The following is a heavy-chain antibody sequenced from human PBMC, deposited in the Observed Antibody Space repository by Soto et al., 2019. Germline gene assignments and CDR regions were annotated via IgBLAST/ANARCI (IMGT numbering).Heavy chain of an antibody. CDR3: ARDRVIAWLGIGPDDAFDI. Sequence: EVQLVESGGGLVKPGGSLRLSCAASGFTFSSYSMNCVRQAPGKGLEWVSSISSSSSYIYYADSVKGRFTIPRDNAKNSLYLQMNSLRAEDTAVYYCARDRVIAWLGIGPDDAFDIWGQGTMVTVSS. V-gene: IGHV3-21*01. J-gene: IGHJ3*02. CDR1: GFTFSSYS. CDR2: ISSSSSYI. D-gene: IGHD6-19*01.